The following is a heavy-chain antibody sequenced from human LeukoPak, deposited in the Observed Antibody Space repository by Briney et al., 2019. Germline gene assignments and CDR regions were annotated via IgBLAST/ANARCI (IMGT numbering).Heavy chain of an antibody. V-gene: IGHV3-11*04. Sequence: GGSLRLSCAASGFTLSDYYISWIRQAPGKGLEWISYISSSGSTINYGDSVKGRFTMSRDNAKNSLYLQMNSLRAEDTAVYYCAKEGFGNYYSAYFDYWGQGTLVTVSS. CDR3: AKEGFGNYYSAYFDY. CDR2: ISSSGSTI. CDR1: GFTLSDYY. J-gene: IGHJ4*02. D-gene: IGHD1-26*01.